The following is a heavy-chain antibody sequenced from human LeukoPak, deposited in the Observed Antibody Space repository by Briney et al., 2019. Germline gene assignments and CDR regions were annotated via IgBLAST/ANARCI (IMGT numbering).Heavy chain of an antibody. CDR3: AREVGHYYGSGSYYFDY. CDR2: IYYSGST. CDR1: GVSISSSSYY. V-gene: IGHV4-39*07. Sequence: SETLSLTCTVSGVSISSSSYYWGWIRQPPGKGLEWIGSIYYSGSTYYNPSLKSRVTISVDTSKNQFSLKLSSVTAADTAVYYCAREVGHYYGSGSYYFDYWGQGTLVTVSS. J-gene: IGHJ4*02. D-gene: IGHD3-10*01.